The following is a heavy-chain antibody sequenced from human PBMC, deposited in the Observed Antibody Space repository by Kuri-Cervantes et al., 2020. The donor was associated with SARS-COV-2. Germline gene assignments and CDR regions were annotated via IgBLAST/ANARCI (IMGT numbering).Heavy chain of an antibody. D-gene: IGHD3-22*01. CDR2: INPNSGGT. V-gene: IGHV1-2*04. CDR3: ARSTPFRQLVVISQGGAFDI. J-gene: IGHJ3*02. CDR1: GYTFTDYY. Sequence: ASVKVSCKASGYTFTDYYMHWVRRAPGQGLEWMGWINPNSGGTNYAQKFQGWVTMTRDTSISTVYMELSRLRSDDTAVYYCARSTPFRQLVVISQGGAFDIWGQGTMVTVSS.